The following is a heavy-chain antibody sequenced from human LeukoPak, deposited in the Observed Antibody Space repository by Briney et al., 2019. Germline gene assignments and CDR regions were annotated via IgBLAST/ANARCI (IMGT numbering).Heavy chain of an antibody. CDR1: GFTFSSYW. Sequence: PGGSLRLSCAASGFTFSSYWMSWVRQAPGKGLEWVANIKQDGSEKYYVDSVEGRFTISRDNDKNSLYLQMNSLRAEDTAVYFCARDRQEWLIAFYAMDAWGQGTTVTVSS. CDR3: ARDRQEWLIAFYAMDA. J-gene: IGHJ6*02. D-gene: IGHD6-19*01. V-gene: IGHV3-7*01. CDR2: IKQDGSEK.